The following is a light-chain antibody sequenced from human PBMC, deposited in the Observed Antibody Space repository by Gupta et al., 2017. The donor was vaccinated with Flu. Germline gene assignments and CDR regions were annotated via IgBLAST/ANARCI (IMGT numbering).Light chain of an antibody. CDR3: QQEYDVPLT. J-gene: IGKJ4*01. CDR2: WET. CDR1: KTVQDDSTKKDY. Sequence: SLGERVTINCKSSKTVQDDSTKKDYLSWYRQKPGQPPNLRGAWETTRESGVPHRSRASGSGTDFTLTIASLQAKDVAVDYCQQEYDVPLTFGGGTKVEIK. V-gene: IGKV4-1*01.